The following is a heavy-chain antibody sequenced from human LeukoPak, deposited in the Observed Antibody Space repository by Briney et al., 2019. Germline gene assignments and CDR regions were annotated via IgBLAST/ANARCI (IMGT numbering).Heavy chain of an antibody. J-gene: IGHJ4*02. CDR1: GGSISSYY. V-gene: IGHV4-34*01. D-gene: IGHD4-11*01. CDR3: ARGQGTVTTH. CDR2: INHSGSA. Sequence: KPSETLSLTCTVSGGSISSYYWTWIRQPPGKGLEWIGEINHSGSANYNPSLMSRVTISLDTSKNHFSLNLSSVTAADTAVYYCARGQGTVTTHWGQGTLVTVSS.